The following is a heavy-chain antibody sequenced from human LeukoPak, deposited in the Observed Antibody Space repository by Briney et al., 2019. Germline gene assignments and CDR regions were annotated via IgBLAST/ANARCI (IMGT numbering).Heavy chain of an antibody. CDR1: GVSFSSYY. CDR2: IYTITSP. Sequence: SETLSLTCRSSGVSFSSYYWSWIRQPPGKGLDWFGRIYTITSPNYNPTIKGSLKMTAETSKNQFSLNWGSVTPADTAVYYSTGVVGASSRHAWGQGTLVTVSS. V-gene: IGHV4-4*07. D-gene: IGHD2-15*01. J-gene: IGHJ5*02. CDR3: TGVVGASSRHA.